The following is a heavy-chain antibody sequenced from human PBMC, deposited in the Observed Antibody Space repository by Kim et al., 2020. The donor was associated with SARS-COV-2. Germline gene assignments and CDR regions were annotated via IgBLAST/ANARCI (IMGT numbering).Heavy chain of an antibody. V-gene: IGHV1-69*13. J-gene: IGHJ6*02. Sequence: SVKVSCKASGGTFSSYAISWVRQAPGQGLEWMGGIIPIFGTANYAQKFQGRVTITADESTSTAYMELSSLRSEDTAVYYCAISSIVATIRQYLPDYYYGMDVWGQGTTVTVSS. CDR3: AISSIVATIRQYLPDYYYGMDV. CDR1: GGTFSSYA. D-gene: IGHD5-12*01. CDR2: IIPIFGTA.